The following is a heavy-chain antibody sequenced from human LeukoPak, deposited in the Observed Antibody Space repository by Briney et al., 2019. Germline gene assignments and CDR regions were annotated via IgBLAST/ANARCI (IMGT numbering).Heavy chain of an antibody. CDR1: GFTFSTYA. CDR2: VSAGGGTT. J-gene: IGHJ4*02. Sequence: EGSLRLSCAASGFTFSTYAMNWVRQAPGKGLEWVSGVSAGGGTTYYGDSVKGRFTISRDNSKNTVFLQMNNLRAEDAAIYYCAKGFYDTGRYSPFDSWGQGTLVTVSS. CDR3: AKGFYDTGRYSPFDS. D-gene: IGHD3-22*01. V-gene: IGHV3-23*01.